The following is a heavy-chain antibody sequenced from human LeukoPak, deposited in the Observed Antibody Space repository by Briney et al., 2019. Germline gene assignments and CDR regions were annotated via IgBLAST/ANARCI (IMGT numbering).Heavy chain of an antibody. V-gene: IGHV4-39*01. J-gene: IGHJ6*03. Sequence: PSETLSLTCSVSGDSISTSSYYWGWVRQPPGKGLEWIGTIYYSGSTYYNPSLTSRVTISVDTSKNQFSLKLSSVTAADTAVYYCARHKDYYYSYMDVWGKGTTVTISS. CDR1: GDSISTSSYY. CDR3: ARHKDYYYSYMDV. CDR2: IYYSGST.